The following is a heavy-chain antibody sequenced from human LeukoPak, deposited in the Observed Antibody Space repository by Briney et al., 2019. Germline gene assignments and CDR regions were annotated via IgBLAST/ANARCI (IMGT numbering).Heavy chain of an antibody. CDR1: GFSISSGHF. V-gene: IGHV4-38-2*01. CDR2: IGNMHWGGDGVV. J-gene: IGHJ4*02. Sequence: PSETLSLTCSVSGFSISSGHFCAWIRQTPEKGLEWIGSIGNMHWGGDGVVYYNPSLNSRVSLSVDTSKNQFSLRLTSVTATDTAIYYCARRWDRIRLDEYFDHWGQGMLVTVSS. D-gene: IGHD1-26*01. CDR3: ARRWDRIRLDEYFDH.